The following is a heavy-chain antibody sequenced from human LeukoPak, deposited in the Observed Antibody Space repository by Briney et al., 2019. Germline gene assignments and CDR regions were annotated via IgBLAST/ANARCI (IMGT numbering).Heavy chain of an antibody. CDR1: GGSISSSNYY. V-gene: IGHV4-39*01. D-gene: IGHD2-2*01. CDR2: IYYSGNT. J-gene: IGHJ6*02. CDR3: ARSRSTTTYYGMDV. Sequence: SETLSLTCAVSGGSISSSNYYWGWIRQPPGQGLEWIGSIYYSGNTYYNPSLKSRVTISVDTSKNQFSLKLSSVTATDTAVYYCARSRSTTTYYGMDVWGQGTTVTVSS.